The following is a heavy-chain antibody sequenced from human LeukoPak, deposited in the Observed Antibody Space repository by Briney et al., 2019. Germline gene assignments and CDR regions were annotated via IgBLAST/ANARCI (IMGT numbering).Heavy chain of an antibody. CDR3: ARDGGELWPLDE. CDR1: GFPFKGYL. CDR2: IKPDGSET. V-gene: IGHV3-7*01. D-gene: IGHD3-10*01. J-gene: IGHJ4*02. Sequence: GGSLRLSCVASGFPFKGYLMTWVRQSPGKGLDWVANIKPDGSETNYLDSVKGRFTISRDNARDSLFLEMNNLRVDDTAVYYCARDGGELWPLDEWGQGILVTVSS.